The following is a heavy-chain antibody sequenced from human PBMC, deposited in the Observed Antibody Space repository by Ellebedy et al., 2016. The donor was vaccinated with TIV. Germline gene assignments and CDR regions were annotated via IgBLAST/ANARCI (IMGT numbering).Heavy chain of an antibody. CDR1: GGSFSGYY. D-gene: IGHD2-2*01. V-gene: IGHV4-34*01. J-gene: IGHJ4*02. CDR3: ARGAVPAAIGY. Sequence: SETLSLXXAVCGGSFSGYYWSWIRQPPGKGLEWIGEINHSGSTNYNPSLKSRVTISVDTSKNQFSLKLSSVTAADTAVYYCARGAVPAAIGYWGRGTLVTVSS. CDR2: INHSGST.